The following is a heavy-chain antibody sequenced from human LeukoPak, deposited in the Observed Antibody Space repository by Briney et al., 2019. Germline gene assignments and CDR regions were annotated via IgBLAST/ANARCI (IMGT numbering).Heavy chain of an antibody. CDR2: ISSSGSTI. Sequence: GGSLRLSCAASGFTFSSYEMNWVRQAPGKGLEWVSYISSSGSTIYYADSVKGRFTISRDNAKNSLYLQMNSLRAKDTAVYYCARDSYCSGGSCHSYYFDYWGQGTLVTVSS. CDR1: GFTFSSYE. CDR3: ARDSYCSGGSCHSYYFDY. D-gene: IGHD2-15*01. J-gene: IGHJ4*02. V-gene: IGHV3-48*03.